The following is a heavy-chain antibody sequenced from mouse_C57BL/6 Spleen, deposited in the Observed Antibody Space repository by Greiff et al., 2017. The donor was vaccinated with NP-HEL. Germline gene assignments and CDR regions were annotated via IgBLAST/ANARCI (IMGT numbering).Heavy chain of an antibody. CDR3: TGVNWWFAY. J-gene: IGHJ3*01. V-gene: IGHV6-3*01. CDR1: GFTFSNYW. Sequence: EVKLMESGGGLVQPGGSMKLSCVASGFTFSNYWMNWVRQSPEKGLEWVAQIRLKSDNYATHYAESVKGRFTISRDDSKSSVYLQMNNLRAEDTGIYYCTGVNWWFAYWGQGTLVTVSA. CDR2: IRLKSDNYAT. D-gene: IGHD4-1*01.